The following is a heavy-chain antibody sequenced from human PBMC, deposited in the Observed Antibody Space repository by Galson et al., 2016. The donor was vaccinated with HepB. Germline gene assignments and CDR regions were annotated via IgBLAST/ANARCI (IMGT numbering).Heavy chain of an antibody. CDR2: ISTEGKNR. CDR3: ARDQVVSMAGINYYFYYGMDV. D-gene: IGHD6-19*01. CDR1: GFTFSNFA. V-gene: IGHV3-30*04. Sequence: SLRLSCAASGFTFSNFAMHRVRQAPGKGLGWGAVISTEGKNRYYQDPGKGRSTISRDNSRNTLFLQMNNLRIEDTAVYYCARDQVVSMAGINYYFYYGMDVWGQGTTVTVSS. J-gene: IGHJ6*02.